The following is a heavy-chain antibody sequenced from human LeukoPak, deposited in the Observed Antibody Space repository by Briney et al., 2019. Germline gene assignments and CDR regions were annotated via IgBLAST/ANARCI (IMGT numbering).Heavy chain of an antibody. D-gene: IGHD1-26*01. CDR2: LSGSGRAI. CDR1: GLTFTSYE. Sequence: GGSLRLSCAASGLTFTSYEMNWVRQAPGKGLEWVSHLSGSGRAIYYADSVKGRFTISRDNAKNSLYLQMNSLRAEDTAVYYWVRGSSTWFDPWGQGTLVTVSS. V-gene: IGHV3-48*03. J-gene: IGHJ5*02. CDR3: VRGSSTWFDP.